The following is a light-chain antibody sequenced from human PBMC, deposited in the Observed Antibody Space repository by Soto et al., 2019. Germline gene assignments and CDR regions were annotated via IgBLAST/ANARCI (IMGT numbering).Light chain of an antibody. CDR3: QQRSNWPIT. V-gene: IGKV3-11*01. J-gene: IGKJ5*01. Sequence: EIVLTQSPATLSLSPGERATLSCRASQSVSSYLDWYQQKPGQAPRLLIYDASNMDTGIPARFSGSGSGTDFTLTISSLEPEDFAVYYCQQRSNWPITFGQGTRLEIK. CDR2: DAS. CDR1: QSVSSY.